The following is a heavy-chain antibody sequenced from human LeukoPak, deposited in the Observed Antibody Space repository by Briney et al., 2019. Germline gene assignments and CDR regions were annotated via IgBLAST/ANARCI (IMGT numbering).Heavy chain of an antibody. CDR3: ARGDYYDSSGPVDY. V-gene: IGHV1-69*13. CDR2: IIPIFGTA. D-gene: IGHD3-22*01. J-gene: IGHJ4*02. CDR1: GYTFTSYG. Sequence: SVKVSCKASGYTFTSYGISWVRQAPGQGLEWMGGIIPIFGTANYAQKFQGRVTITADESTSTAYMELSSLRSEDTAVYYCARGDYYDSSGPVDYWGQGTLVTVSS.